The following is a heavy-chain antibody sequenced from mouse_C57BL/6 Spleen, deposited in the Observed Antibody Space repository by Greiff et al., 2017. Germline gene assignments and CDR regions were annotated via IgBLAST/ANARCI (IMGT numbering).Heavy chain of an antibody. V-gene: IGHV1-59*01. CDR3: ARSEDYGDFDY. D-gene: IGHD2-4*01. Sequence: VQLQQPGAELVRPGTSVKLSCKASGYTFTSYWMHWVKQRPGQGLEWIGVIDPSDSYTNYNQKFKGKATLTVDTSSSTAYMQLSSLTSEDSAVYYWARSEDYGDFDYWGQGTTLTVSS. CDR1: GYTFTSYW. J-gene: IGHJ2*01. CDR2: IDPSDSYT.